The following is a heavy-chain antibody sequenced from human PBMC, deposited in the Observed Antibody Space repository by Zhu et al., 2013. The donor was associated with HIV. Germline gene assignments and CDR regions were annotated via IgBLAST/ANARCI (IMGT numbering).Heavy chain of an antibody. CDR2: IIPIFGTA. Sequence: QVQLVQSGAEVKKPGSSVKVSCKASGGTFSSYAISWVRQAPGQGLEWMGGIIPIFGTANYAQKFQGRVTITADESTSTAYMELSSLRSEDTAVYYCARRGRAQGYDFWSGPLNYWGQGTLVTVSS. CDR3: ARRGRAQGYDFWSGPLNY. CDR1: GGTFSSYA. D-gene: IGHD3-3*01. V-gene: IGHV1-69*01. J-gene: IGHJ4*02.